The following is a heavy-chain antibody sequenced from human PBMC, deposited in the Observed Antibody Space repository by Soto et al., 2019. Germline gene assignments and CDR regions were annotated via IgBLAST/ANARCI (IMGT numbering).Heavy chain of an antibody. D-gene: IGHD6-13*01. CDR1: GFTFSSYG. Sequence: QVQLVESGGGVVQPGRSLRLSCAASGFTFSSYGMHWVRQAPGKGLEWVAAIWYDGSNKYYADSVKGRFTISRDNSKNTLYLQMNSLRAEDTAVDYCAIVHESVGPAGSSSWYNYYYYGMDVWGQGTTVTVSS. CDR2: IWYDGSNK. J-gene: IGHJ6*02. CDR3: AIVHESVGPAGSSSWYNYYYYGMDV. V-gene: IGHV3-33*01.